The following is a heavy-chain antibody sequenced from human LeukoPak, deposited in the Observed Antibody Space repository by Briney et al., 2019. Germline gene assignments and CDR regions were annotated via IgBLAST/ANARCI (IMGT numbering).Heavy chain of an antibody. J-gene: IGHJ4*02. Sequence: GGSLRLSCAASGFTFSNYNMNWVRQAPGKGLEWVSSISRSSSYIYYADSVKGRFTISRDNAKNSLYLEMNSLRAEDTAVYYCARDDPGIAAALDYWGQGTLVTVSS. CDR3: ARDDPGIAAALDY. V-gene: IGHV3-21*06. CDR2: ISRSSSYI. D-gene: IGHD6-13*01. CDR1: GFTFSNYN.